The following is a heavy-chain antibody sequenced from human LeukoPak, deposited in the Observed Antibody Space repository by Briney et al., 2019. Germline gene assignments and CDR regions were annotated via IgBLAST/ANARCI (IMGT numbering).Heavy chain of an antibody. CDR2: IYYSGST. D-gene: IGHD2-15*01. Sequence: SETLSLTCSVSGGSISSRSCYWGWIRQPPGKGLEWIGGIYYSGSTYYNPSLKSRVTISVDTSKNQFSLKLSSVTAADTAVYYWARGRHCSGGSCPETDAFDIWGQGTMVTVSS. CDR1: GGSISSRSCY. V-gene: IGHV4-39*07. CDR3: ARGRHCSGGSCPETDAFDI. J-gene: IGHJ3*02.